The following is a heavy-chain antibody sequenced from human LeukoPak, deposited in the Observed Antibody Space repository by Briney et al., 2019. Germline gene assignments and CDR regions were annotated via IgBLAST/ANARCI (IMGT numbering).Heavy chain of an antibody. D-gene: IGHD3-3*01. Sequence: GGSLRLSCAASGFTFSSYAMSWVRQAPGKGLEWVSAISGSGGSTYYADSVKGRFTISRDNSKNTLYLQMNSLRAEDTAVYYCAKDIVVPAATYDFWSGYPDYWGQGTLVTVSS. J-gene: IGHJ4*02. CDR1: GFTFSSYA. V-gene: IGHV3-23*01. CDR3: AKDIVVPAATYDFWSGYPDY. CDR2: ISGSGGST.